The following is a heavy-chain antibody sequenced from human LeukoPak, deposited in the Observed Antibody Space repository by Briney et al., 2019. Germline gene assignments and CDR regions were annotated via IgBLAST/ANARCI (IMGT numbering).Heavy chain of an antibody. Sequence: SETLSLTCTVSGGSISSYYWSWIRQPPGKGLEWIGYIYYSGSTNYNPSLKSRVTISVDTSKNQFSLKLSSVTAADTAVYYCARHRYYYDSTGWFDPWGQGTLVTVSS. CDR1: GGSISSYY. CDR3: ARHRYYYDSTGWFDP. J-gene: IGHJ5*02. V-gene: IGHV4-59*08. D-gene: IGHD3-22*01. CDR2: IYYSGST.